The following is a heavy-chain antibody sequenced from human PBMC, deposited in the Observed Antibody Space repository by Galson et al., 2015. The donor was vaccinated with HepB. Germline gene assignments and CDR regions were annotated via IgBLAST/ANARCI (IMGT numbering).Heavy chain of an antibody. D-gene: IGHD1-26*01. CDR1: GFNFSIYA. Sequence: SLRLSCAASGFNFSIYAMNWVRQAPGKGLEWISAISSSSASTYYADSVKGRFTISRDNAKNSLYLQMNSLRAEDTAVYYCARDVAIVETIPFDYWGQGALVTFSS. CDR3: ARDVAIVETIPFDY. J-gene: IGHJ4*02. CDR2: ISSSSAST. V-gene: IGHV3-21*06.